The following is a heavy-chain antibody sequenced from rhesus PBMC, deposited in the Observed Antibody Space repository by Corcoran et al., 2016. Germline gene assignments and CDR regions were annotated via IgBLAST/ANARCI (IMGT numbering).Heavy chain of an antibody. J-gene: IGHJ4*01. CDR3: ARDRGSGWFDY. V-gene: IGHV4-127*01. CDR2: IGGKSGST. CDR1: GGSISGYYL. D-gene: IGHD6-31*01. Sequence: QVQLQESGPGVVKPSETLSLTCAVSGGSISGYYLWSWIRQPTGKGLEWIGYIGGKSGSTNYNPSLKSRVTISKDTSENQFSLKLSSVTAADTAVYYCARDRGSGWFDYWGQGVLVTVSS.